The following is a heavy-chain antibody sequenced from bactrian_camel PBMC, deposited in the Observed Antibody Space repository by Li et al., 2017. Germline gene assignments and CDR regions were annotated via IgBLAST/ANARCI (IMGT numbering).Heavy chain of an antibody. D-gene: IGHD6*01. V-gene: IGHV3S55*01. Sequence: QVQLVESGGGSVQTGGSLRLSCKPSFFILDGFDMVWYRQAPGNECELVSSISGDGSTYYTDAVKGRFTVSQDNARNTMYLQMNSLQPGDTAVYYCQVKTYGGAWSSQPVFGVWGQGTQVTVS. CDR2: ISGDGST. J-gene: IGHJ6*01. CDR3: QVKTYGGAWSSQPVFGV. CDR1: FFILDGFD.